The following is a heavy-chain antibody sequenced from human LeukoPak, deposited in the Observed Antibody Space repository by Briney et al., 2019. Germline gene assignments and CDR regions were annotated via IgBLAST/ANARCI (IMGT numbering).Heavy chain of an antibody. V-gene: IGHV1-18*01. CDR1: GYTFTSYG. CDR2: ISAYNGNT. CDR3: ARGDYFVYDSSGYDY. D-gene: IGHD3-22*01. Sequence: GASVKVSCKAPGYTFTSYGISWVRQAPGQGLEWMGWISAYNGNTNYAQKLQGRVTMTTDTSTSTAYMELRSLRSDDTAVYYCARGDYFVYDSSGYDYWGQGTLVTVSS. J-gene: IGHJ4*02.